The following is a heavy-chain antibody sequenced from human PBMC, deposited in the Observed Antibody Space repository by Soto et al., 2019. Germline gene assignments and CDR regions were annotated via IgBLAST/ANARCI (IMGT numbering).Heavy chain of an antibody. J-gene: IGHJ6*03. V-gene: IGHV1-18*01. D-gene: IGHD3-3*01. Sequence: GASVKVSCKASGYTFTSYGISWVRQAPGQGLEWMGWISAYNGNTNYAQKLQGRVTMTTDTSTSTAYMELRSLRSDDTAVYYCARGVLRFLEWGLYYYYYMDVWGKGTTVTVSS. CDR3: ARGVLRFLEWGLYYYYYMDV. CDR2: ISAYNGNT. CDR1: GYTFTSYG.